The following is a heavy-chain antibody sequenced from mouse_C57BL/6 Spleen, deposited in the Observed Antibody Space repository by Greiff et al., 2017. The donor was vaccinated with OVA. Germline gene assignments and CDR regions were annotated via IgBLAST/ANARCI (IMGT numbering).Heavy chain of an antibody. Sequence: EVQLVESGGGLVQPGGSLSLSCAASGFTFTDYYMSWVRQPPGKALEWLGFIRNKANGYTTEYSASVKGRFTISRDNSQSILYLQMNALRAEDSATYYCARYTAITTAIDYWGQGTTLTVSS. CDR2: IRNKANGYTT. D-gene: IGHD1-2*01. CDR1: GFTFTDYY. J-gene: IGHJ2*01. CDR3: ARYTAITTAIDY. V-gene: IGHV7-3*01.